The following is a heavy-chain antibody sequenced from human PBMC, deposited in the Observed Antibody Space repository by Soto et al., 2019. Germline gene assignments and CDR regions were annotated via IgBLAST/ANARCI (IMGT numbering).Heavy chain of an antibody. CDR2: LHSGGDT. CDR3: AGRTSTYWYNY. D-gene: IGHD2-2*01. V-gene: IGHV3-53*01. CDR1: GFTVSSNY. J-gene: IGHJ4*02. Sequence: EVQLVESGGGLIHPGGSLRLSCAASGFTVSSNYMSWVRQAPGKGLEWVSLLHSGGDTHYIDSVKGRCTISRDNSKNTLYLQMNSLRAEDTAVYYCAGRTSTYWYNYWGQGTLVTVSS.